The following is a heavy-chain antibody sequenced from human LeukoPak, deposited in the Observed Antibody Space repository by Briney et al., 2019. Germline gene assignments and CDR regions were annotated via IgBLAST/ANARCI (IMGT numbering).Heavy chain of an antibody. CDR2: ISYSGNT. V-gene: IGHV4-39*01. Sequence: SETLSLTCTVSGGSISNTKYYWGWIRQPPGKGLEWIGSISYSGNTFYNPSLKSRVTVSVDTSKNQFSLKLSSVTAADTAVYYCASDTAANDYWGQGTLVTVSS. CDR3: ASDTAANDY. J-gene: IGHJ4*02. CDR1: GGSISNTKYY. D-gene: IGHD3-22*01.